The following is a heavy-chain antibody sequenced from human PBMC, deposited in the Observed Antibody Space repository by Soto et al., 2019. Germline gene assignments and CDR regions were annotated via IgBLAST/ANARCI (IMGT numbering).Heavy chain of an antibody. V-gene: IGHV4-34*01. CDR2: INHSGST. Sequence: SETLSLTCAVYGGSFSGYYWSWIRQPPGKGLEWIGEINHSGSTNYNPSLKSRVTISVDTSKNQFSLKLSSVTAADTAVYYCARGPRGNGCSSTSCYGVDYWGQGTLVTVSS. CDR3: ARGPRGNGCSSTSCYGVDY. J-gene: IGHJ4*02. D-gene: IGHD2-2*01. CDR1: GGSFSGYY.